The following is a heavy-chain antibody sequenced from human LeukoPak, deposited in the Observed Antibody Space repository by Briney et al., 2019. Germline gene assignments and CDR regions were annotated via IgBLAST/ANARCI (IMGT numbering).Heavy chain of an antibody. CDR1: GYTFTSYY. Sequence: ASVEVSCKASGYTFTSYYMHWVRQAPGQGLEWMGIINPSGGSTSYAQKFQGRVTMTRDTSTSTVYMELSSLRSEETAVYYCARVYSGYDSDYWGQGTLVTVSS. CDR3: ARVYSGYDSDY. V-gene: IGHV1-46*01. CDR2: INPSGGST. D-gene: IGHD5-12*01. J-gene: IGHJ4*02.